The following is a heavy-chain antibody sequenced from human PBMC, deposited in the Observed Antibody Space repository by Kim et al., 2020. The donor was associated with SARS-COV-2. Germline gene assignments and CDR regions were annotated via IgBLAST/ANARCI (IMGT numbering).Heavy chain of an antibody. J-gene: IGHJ4*02. D-gene: IGHD3-22*01. V-gene: IGHV4-39*07. Sequence: KSRVTISVDTSKNQFSLKLSSVTAADTAVYYCARVESKFGLVDSSGYFRYWGQGTLVTVSS. CDR3: ARVESKFGLVDSSGYFRY.